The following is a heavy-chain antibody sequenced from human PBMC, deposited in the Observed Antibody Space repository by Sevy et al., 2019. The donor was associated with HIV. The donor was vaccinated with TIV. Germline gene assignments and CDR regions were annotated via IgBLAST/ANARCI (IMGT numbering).Heavy chain of an antibody. CDR3: ARLGGYCSGDSCYQTGKFFDY. D-gene: IGHD2-15*01. CDR2: ISGSGTRT. CDR1: GFSFDSYG. V-gene: IGHV3-48*04. J-gene: IGHJ4*02. Sequence: GGSLRLSCAVSGFSFDSYGMTWVRQAPGKGLEWVSGISGSGTRTYYADSVKGRFTISRDNAKNSLYLQMNSLRAEDTAVYYCARLGGYCSGDSCYQTGKFFDYWGQGTLVTVSS.